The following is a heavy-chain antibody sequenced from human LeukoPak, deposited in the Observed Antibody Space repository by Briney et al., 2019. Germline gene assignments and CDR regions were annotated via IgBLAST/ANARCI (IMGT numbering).Heavy chain of an antibody. CDR3: AREGDSSVYYDY. D-gene: IGHD3-22*01. CDR2: IHHSGST. J-gene: IGHJ4*02. Sequence: SETLSLTCAAYRGSFSGYYWSWIRQPPGKGLEWIGEIHHSGSTNYNPSLKSRVTISVDTSKNQFSLKLSSVTAADTAVYYCAREGDSSVYYDYWGQGTLVTVSS. V-gene: IGHV4-34*01. CDR1: RGSFSGYY.